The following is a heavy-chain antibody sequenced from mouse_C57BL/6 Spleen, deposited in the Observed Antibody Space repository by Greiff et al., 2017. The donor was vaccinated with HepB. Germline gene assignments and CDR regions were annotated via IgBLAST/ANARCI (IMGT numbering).Heavy chain of an antibody. CDR2: ISSGSSTI. CDR1: GFTFSDYG. Sequence: EVHLVESGGGLVKPGGSLKLSCAASGFTFSDYGMHWVRQAPEKGLEWVAYISSGSSTIYYADTVKGRFTISRDNAKNTLFLQMTSLRSEDTAMYYCARPMITNWYFDVWGTGTTVTVSS. J-gene: IGHJ1*03. D-gene: IGHD2-4*01. V-gene: IGHV5-17*01. CDR3: ARPMITNWYFDV.